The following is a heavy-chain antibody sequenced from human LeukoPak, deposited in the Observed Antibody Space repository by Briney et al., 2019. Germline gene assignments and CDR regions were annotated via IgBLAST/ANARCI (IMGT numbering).Heavy chain of an antibody. J-gene: IGHJ3*02. V-gene: IGHV1-69*04. Sequence: ASVTVSCKASGGTFSSYAISWVRQAPGQGLEWMGRIIPILGIANYAQKFQGRVTITADKSTSTAYMELSSLRSEDTAVYYCARDPPTQAFDIWGQGTMVTVSS. CDR2: IIPILGIA. CDR1: GGTFSSYA. CDR3: ARDPPTQAFDI.